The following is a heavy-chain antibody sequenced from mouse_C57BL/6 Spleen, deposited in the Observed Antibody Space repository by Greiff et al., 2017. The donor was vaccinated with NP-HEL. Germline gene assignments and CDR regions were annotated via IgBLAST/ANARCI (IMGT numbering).Heavy chain of an antibody. CDR1: GYTFTSYW. Sequence: QVQLKQPGAELVKPGASVKLSCKASGYTFTSYWMQWVKQRPGQGLEWIGEIDPSDSYTNYNQKFKGKATLTVDTSSSTAYMQLSSLTSEDSAVYYCARSIYYWGQGTTLTVSS. CDR3: ARSIYY. CDR2: IDPSDSYT. J-gene: IGHJ2*01. V-gene: IGHV1-50*01.